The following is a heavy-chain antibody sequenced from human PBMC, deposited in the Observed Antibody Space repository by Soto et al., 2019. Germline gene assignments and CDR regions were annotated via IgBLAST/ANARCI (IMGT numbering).Heavy chain of an antibody. CDR3: AKGSLRITIFGVVRD. CDR1: GFTFDDYT. J-gene: IGHJ4*02. CDR2: ISWDGGST. D-gene: IGHD3-3*01. V-gene: IGHV3-43*01. Sequence: DVQLVESGGVVVQPGGSLRLSCAASGFTFDDYTMHWVRQAPGKGLEWVCLISWDGGSTYYADSVKRRFTISRDNSKNSLYLQMNSLRPEDTALYYCAKGSLRITIFGVVRDWGQGTLVTVSS.